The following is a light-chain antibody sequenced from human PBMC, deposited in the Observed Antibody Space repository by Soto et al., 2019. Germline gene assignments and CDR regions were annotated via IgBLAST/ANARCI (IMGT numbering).Light chain of an antibody. V-gene: IGKV3-11*01. CDR2: DAS. J-gene: IGKJ4*01. Sequence: EIVLTQSPATLSLSPGERATLSCRASQSVSSYLDWLQQKPGQAPRLLIYDASNRATGIPARFSGSGSGTDFTLTISSLEPEDLAVYYCQQRSNWPPTFGGGTTVEIK. CDR1: QSVSSY. CDR3: QQRSNWPPT.